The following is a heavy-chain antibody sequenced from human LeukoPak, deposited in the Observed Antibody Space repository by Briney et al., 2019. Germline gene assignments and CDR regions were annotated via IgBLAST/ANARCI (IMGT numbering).Heavy chain of an antibody. V-gene: IGHV3-9*01. CDR2: ISWNSGSI. D-gene: IGHD2-2*01. Sequence: PGGSLRLSCAASGFTFDDYAMHWVRQAPGKGLEWVSGISWNSGSIGYADSVKGRFTISRDNAKNSLYLQMNSLRAEDTAVYYCARERPGYCSSTSCYDARRFDYWGQGTLVTVSS. CDR3: ARERPGYCSSTSCYDARRFDY. J-gene: IGHJ4*02. CDR1: GFTFDDYA.